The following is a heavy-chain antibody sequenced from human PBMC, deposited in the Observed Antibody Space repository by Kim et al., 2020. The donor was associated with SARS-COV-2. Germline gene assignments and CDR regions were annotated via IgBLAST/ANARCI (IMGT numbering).Heavy chain of an antibody. J-gene: IGHJ1*01. V-gene: IGHV3-33*06. Sequence: GGSLRLSCAASGFTFSSYAMHWVRQAPGKGLEWVAVIWYDGSNKYYADSVKGRFTISRDNSKNTLYLQMNSLRAEDTAVYYCAKVSSTMTYSYGKYFQHWGQGTLVTVSS. CDR3: AKVSSTMTYSYGKYFQH. D-gene: IGHD5-18*01. CDR2: IWYDGSNK. CDR1: GFTFSSYA.